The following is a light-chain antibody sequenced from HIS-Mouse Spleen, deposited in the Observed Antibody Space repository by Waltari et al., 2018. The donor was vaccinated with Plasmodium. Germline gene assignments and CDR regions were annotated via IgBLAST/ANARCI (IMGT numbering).Light chain of an antibody. CDR1: QGISSY. J-gene: IGKJ4*01. Sequence: AIRMTQSPSSFSAFTGDRLTITCRASQGISSYLAWYQQKPGKAPKLLIYAASTLQSGVPSRFSGSGSGTDFTLTISCLQSEDFATYYCQQYYSYLLTFGGGTKVEIK. CDR2: AAS. V-gene: IGKV1-8*01. CDR3: QQYYSYLLT.